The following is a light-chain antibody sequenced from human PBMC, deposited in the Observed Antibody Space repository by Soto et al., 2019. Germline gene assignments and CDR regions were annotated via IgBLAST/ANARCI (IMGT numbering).Light chain of an antibody. CDR2: DVS. CDR3: NPYPSSTFYV. V-gene: IGLV2-14*03. CDR1: SSDVGGYNY. J-gene: IGLJ1*01. Sequence: QSALTQPASVSGSPGQWITISCTGTSSDVGGYNYVSWYQHHPGKGPKLIIYDVSDRPSGVSNRFSGSKSGNTASLTISGPQAKNGAIFSANPYPSSTFYVSGPGTKV.